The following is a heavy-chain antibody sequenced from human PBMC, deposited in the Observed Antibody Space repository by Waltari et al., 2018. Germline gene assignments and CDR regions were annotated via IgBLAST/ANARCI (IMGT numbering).Heavy chain of an antibody. Sequence: EVQLVESGGGLVKPGGSLRLSCAASGFTFSSYSVNWVRQAPGKGLEWVSSISSSSSYIYYADSVKGRFTISRDNAKNSLYLQMNSLRAEDTAVYYCARAGSGWYYFDYWGQGTLVTVSS. V-gene: IGHV3-21*01. D-gene: IGHD6-19*01. CDR3: ARAGSGWYYFDY. CDR2: ISSSSSYI. CDR1: GFTFSSYS. J-gene: IGHJ4*02.